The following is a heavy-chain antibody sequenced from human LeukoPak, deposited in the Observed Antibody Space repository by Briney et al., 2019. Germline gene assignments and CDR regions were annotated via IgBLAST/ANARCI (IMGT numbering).Heavy chain of an antibody. D-gene: IGHD2-2*02. Sequence: PGGSLRLSCAASGFTFSCYWMSWVRQAPGKGLEWVANIKQDGSEKYYVDSVKGRFTISRDNAKNSLYLQMNSLRAEDTAVYYCARDPIVVVPAAIATSGDVWGQGTTVTVSS. V-gene: IGHV3-7*01. CDR1: GFTFSCYW. J-gene: IGHJ6*02. CDR2: IKQDGSEK. CDR3: ARDPIVVVPAAIATSGDV.